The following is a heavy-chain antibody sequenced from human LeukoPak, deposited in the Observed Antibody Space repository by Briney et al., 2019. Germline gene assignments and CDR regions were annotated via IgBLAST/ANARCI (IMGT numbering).Heavy chain of an antibody. CDR1: GGSISSYY. D-gene: IGHD1-26*01. J-gene: IGHJ4*02. CDR3: ARELSGSYQYFDY. Sequence: PSETLSLTCTGSGGSISSYYWSWIRQPPGKGLEWIGYIYYSGSTNYNPSLKSRVTISVDTSKNQFSLKLSSVTAADTAVYYCARELSGSYQYFDYWGQGTLVTVSS. CDR2: IYYSGST. V-gene: IGHV4-59*01.